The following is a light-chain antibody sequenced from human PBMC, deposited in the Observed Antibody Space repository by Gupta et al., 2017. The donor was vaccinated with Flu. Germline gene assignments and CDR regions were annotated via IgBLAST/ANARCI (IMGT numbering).Light chain of an antibody. CDR3: QQRSNWPIT. J-gene: IGKJ5*01. Sequence: PDTLSLSPGDRATLSCRASQSVSSYLAWYQQKPGQAPRLLIYDASSRATGIPARFSGSGSGTDFTLTISSLEPEDFAVYYCQQRSNWPITFGQGTRLEIK. CDR1: QSVSSY. V-gene: IGKV3-11*01. CDR2: DAS.